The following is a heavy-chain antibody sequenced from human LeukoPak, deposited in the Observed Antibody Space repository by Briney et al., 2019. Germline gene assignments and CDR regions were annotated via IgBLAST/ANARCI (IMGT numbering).Heavy chain of an antibody. CDR2: IYYSGST. J-gene: IGHJ6*02. V-gene: IGHV4-59*01. D-gene: IGHD2-2*01. CDR3: VRVVGYCSSISCSRGYHYGMDV. CDR1: GGSISSYY. Sequence: SETLSLTCTVSGGSISSYYWSWIRQPPGKGLEWIGYIYYSGSTNYNPSLKSRVTISVDTSKNQFSLKLSSVTAADTAVYYCVRVVGYCSSISCSRGYHYGMDVWGQGTTVTVSS.